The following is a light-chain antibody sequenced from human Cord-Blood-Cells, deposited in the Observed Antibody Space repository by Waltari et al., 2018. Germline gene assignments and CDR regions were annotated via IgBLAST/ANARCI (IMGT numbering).Light chain of an antibody. CDR2: KAS. J-gene: IGKJ2*01. V-gene: IGKV1-5*03. Sequence: DIQMTQSPSPLSASVGYRVTITCRASQSISSWLAWYQQKPGKAPKLLSYKASSLESGVPSRFSGSGSGTEFTLTISSLQPDDFATYYCQQYNSYMYTVGQGTKLEIK. CDR1: QSISSW. CDR3: QQYNSYMYT.